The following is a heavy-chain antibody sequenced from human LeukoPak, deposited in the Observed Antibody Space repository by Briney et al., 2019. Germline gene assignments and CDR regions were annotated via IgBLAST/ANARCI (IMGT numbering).Heavy chain of an antibody. V-gene: IGHV3-23*01. D-gene: IGHD6-13*01. J-gene: IGHJ4*02. CDR3: AKGIVSIAAAGTGVDY. Sequence: GGSLRLSCAASGFTLSSYAMSWVRQAPGKGLEWVSAISGSGGSTYYADSVKGRFTISRDNSKNTLYLQMNSLRAEDTAVYYCAKGIVSIAAAGTGVDYWGQGTLVTVSS. CDR2: ISGSGGST. CDR1: GFTLSSYA.